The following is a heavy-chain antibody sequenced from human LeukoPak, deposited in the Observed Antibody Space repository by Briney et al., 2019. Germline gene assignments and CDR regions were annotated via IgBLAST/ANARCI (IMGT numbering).Heavy chain of an antibody. J-gene: IGHJ4*02. Sequence: SETLSLTCAVYGGSFSGYYWSWIRQPPGKGLEWIGEINHSGSTNYNPSLKSRVTISVDTSKNQFSLKLSSVTAADTAVYYCARSGWLRLLAFDYWGRGTLVTVSS. D-gene: IGHD5-12*01. CDR2: INHSGST. CDR1: GGSFSGYY. V-gene: IGHV4-34*01. CDR3: ARSGWLRLLAFDY.